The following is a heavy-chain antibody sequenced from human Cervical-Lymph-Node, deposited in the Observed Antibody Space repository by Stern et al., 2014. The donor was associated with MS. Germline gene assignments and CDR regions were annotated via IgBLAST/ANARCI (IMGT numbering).Heavy chain of an antibody. CDR2: INGGPGTT. CDR1: GYNFIDHA. D-gene: IGHD4-11*01. V-gene: IGHV1-3*01. CDR3: ARQPDYSDFLDF. J-gene: IGHJ4*02. Sequence: QVQLVESGAEVKKPGASMTISCKTSGYNFIDHAIHWVRQAPGQSLEWMGWINGGPGTTKYSQKFQGRVSFTRDKAASAAYMDLSSLSPDDTAVYYCARQPDYSDFLDFWGQGTLVTVSS.